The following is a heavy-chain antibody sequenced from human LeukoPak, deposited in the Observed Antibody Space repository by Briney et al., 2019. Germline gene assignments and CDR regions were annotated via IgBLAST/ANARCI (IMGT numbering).Heavy chain of an antibody. D-gene: IGHD5-12*01. CDR2: ISVYNGDT. CDR3: ARGQYRPFDY. Sequence: ASVKVSCKASGYTFSTYGISWVRQAPGQGLEWLGWISVYNGDTDYEQKVQGRVTMTTDTSTSTAYLELRSLTSDDTAVYYFARGQYRPFDYWGQGTLVTVSS. J-gene: IGHJ4*02. V-gene: IGHV1-18*01. CDR1: GYTFSTYG.